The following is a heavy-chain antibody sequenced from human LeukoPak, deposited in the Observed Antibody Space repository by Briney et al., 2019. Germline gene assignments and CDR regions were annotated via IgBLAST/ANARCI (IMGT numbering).Heavy chain of an antibody. CDR3: ARASVFSSGYYYFDY. CDR1: GGSFSGYY. CDR2: INHSGST. Sequence: PSETLSLTCAVYGGSFSGYYWSWIRQPPGKGLEWIGEINHSGSTNYNPSLKSRVTISVDTSKNQFSLKLSSVTAADTAVYYCARASVFSSGYYYFDYWGQGTLVTVSS. V-gene: IGHV4-34*01. D-gene: IGHD3-22*01. J-gene: IGHJ4*02.